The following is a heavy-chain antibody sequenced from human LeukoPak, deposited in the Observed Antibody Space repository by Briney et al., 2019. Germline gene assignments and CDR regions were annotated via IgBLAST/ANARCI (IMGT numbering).Heavy chain of an antibody. CDR2: INTNTGNP. V-gene: IGHV7-4-1*02. D-gene: IGHD4-17*01. CDR3: ARSLTYGDHPPFDY. CDR1: GYSFTSSA. J-gene: IGHJ4*02. Sequence: ASVKVSCKASGYSFTSSAMNWVRQAPGQALEWMGWINTNTGNPTYAQGFTGRFVFSLDTSVSTAYLQISSLKTEDTAVYYCARSLTYGDHPPFDYWGQGTLVTVSS.